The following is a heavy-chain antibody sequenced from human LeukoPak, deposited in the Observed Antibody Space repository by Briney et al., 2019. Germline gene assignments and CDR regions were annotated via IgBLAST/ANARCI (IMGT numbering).Heavy chain of an antibody. CDR1: GFTFSSYA. V-gene: IGHV3-23*01. Sequence: GGSLRLSCAASGFTFSSYAMSWVRQAPGKGLEWVSAISGSGGSTYYADSVKGRFTISRDNSKNTLYLQMNSLRAEDTAVYYWGRGGRITIFGVGRFLDYGGQEPWSPSPQ. CDR2: ISGSGGST. CDR3: GRGGRITIFGVGRFLDY. D-gene: IGHD3-3*01. J-gene: IGHJ4*01.